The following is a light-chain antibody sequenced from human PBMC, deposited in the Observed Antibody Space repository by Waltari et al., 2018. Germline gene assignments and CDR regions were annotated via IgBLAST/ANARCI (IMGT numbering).Light chain of an antibody. CDR2: TNS. CDR3: AAWDDSLNGWV. V-gene: IGLV1-44*01. Sequence: QSVLTQPPSASGTPGQRVTITCSGSFSSIGSNAVNWSQQLPGTAPKLLIYTNSQRPSVVPDLFSGSKSGTSASLVISGLQSEDEADYYCAAWDDSLNGWVFGGGTKLTVL. J-gene: IGLJ3*02. CDR1: FSSIGSNA.